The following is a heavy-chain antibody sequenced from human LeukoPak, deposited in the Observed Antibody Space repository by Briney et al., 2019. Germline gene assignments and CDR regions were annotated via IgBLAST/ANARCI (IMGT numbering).Heavy chain of an antibody. J-gene: IGHJ4*02. CDR1: GGSISNGDW. CDR2: IYHSGST. CDR3: ARATYYPSLTGCYKGLDY. Sequence: PSGTLSLTCAVSGGSISNGDWWSWVRQPPGRGLEWIGEIYHSGSTNYSPSLKSRVTISEDKSKNQFSLKLSSVTAADTAIYYCARATYYPSLTGCYKGLDYWGQGTLVTVSS. D-gene: IGHD3-9*01. V-gene: IGHV4-4*02.